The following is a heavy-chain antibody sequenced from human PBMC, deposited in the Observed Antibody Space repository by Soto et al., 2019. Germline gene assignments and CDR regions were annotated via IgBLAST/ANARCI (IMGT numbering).Heavy chain of an antibody. CDR3: ARLSHRYFDWFPKDYYYGMDV. D-gene: IGHD3-9*01. Sequence: SETLSLTCTVSGGSISSSSYYWGWIRQPPGKGLEWIGSIYYSGSTYYNPSLKSRVTISVDTSKNQFSLKLSSVTAADTVVYYCARLSHRYFDWFPKDYYYGMDVWGQGTTVTVSS. CDR1: GGSISSSSYY. V-gene: IGHV4-39*01. CDR2: IYYSGST. J-gene: IGHJ6*02.